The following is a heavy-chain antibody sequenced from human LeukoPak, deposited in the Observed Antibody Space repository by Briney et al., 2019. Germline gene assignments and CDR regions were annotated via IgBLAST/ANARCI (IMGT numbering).Heavy chain of an antibody. V-gene: IGHV3-33*01. CDR3: ARESVVRGVMNYFYGMDV. J-gene: IGHJ6*02. Sequence: GRSLRLSCAASGFTFSSYDMHWVRQAPGKGLEWVAVIWFDGRNKYDVDSVKGRFTISRDNSKSTLYLQMNSLRAEDTAAYYCARESVVRGVMNYFYGMDVWGQGTTVTVSS. CDR1: GFTFSSYD. D-gene: IGHD3-10*01. CDR2: IWFDGRNK.